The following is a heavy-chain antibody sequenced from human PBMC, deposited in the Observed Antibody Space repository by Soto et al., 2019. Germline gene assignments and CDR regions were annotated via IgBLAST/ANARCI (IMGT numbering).Heavy chain of an antibody. D-gene: IGHD5-12*01. J-gene: IGHJ6*03. CDR1: GYTFTSYG. Sequence: QVQLVQSGAEVKKPGASVKVSCKASGYTFTSYGISWVRQAPGKGLEWMGWISAYNGNTNYAQKLQGRVTITPDTSTSTAYMELRSLRSDDTAVYYCARDNEGYAYYYYRDVWGKGTTVTVSS. CDR3: ARDNEGYAYYYYRDV. CDR2: ISAYNGNT. V-gene: IGHV1-18*01.